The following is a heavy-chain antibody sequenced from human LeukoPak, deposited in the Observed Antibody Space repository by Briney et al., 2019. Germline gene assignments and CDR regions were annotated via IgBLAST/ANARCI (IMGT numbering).Heavy chain of an antibody. D-gene: IGHD4-17*01. CDR3: ARPFDLRDYYYYYYMDV. CDR2: ISSSGSTI. CDR1: GFTFSDYY. J-gene: IGHJ6*03. Sequence: PGGSLRLSCVASGFTFSDYYMSWIRQAPGKGLEWVSYISSSGSTIYYADSVKGRFTISRDNAKNSLYLQMNGLRAEDTAVYYCARPFDLRDYYYYYYMDVWGKGTTVTVSS. V-gene: IGHV3-11*01.